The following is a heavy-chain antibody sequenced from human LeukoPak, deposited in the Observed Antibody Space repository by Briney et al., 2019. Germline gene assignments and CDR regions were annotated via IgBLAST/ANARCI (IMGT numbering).Heavy chain of an antibody. V-gene: IGHV1-69*05. CDR3: ARAAVTPTTYYFDY. CDR1: GGTFISYA. CDR2: IIPIFGTA. J-gene: IGHJ4*02. D-gene: IGHD1-14*01. Sequence: SVKVSCKASGGTFISYAISWVRQAPGQGLEWMGRIIPIFGTANYAQKFQGRVTITTDESTSTAYMELSSLRSEDTAVYYCARAAVTPTTYYFDYWGQGTLVTVSS.